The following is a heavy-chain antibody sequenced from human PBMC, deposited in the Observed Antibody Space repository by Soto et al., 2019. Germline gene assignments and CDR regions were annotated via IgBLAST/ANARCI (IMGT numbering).Heavy chain of an antibody. J-gene: IGHJ4*02. Sequence: GGSLRLSCAASGFTFSGSAMHWVRQASGKGLEWVGRIRSKANSYATAYAASVKGRFTISADKSISTAYLQWNSLKASDTALYYCARHRRSGGSYLMGFAYWGQGTLVTVSS. CDR3: ARHRRSGGSYLMGFAY. V-gene: IGHV3-73*01. D-gene: IGHD1-26*01. CDR1: GFTFSGSA. CDR2: IRSKANSYAT.